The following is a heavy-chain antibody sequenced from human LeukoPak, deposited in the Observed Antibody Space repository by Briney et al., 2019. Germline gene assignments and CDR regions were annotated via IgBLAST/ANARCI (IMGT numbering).Heavy chain of an antibody. CDR2: MHPDSGGT. CDR1: AYTFTGYY. CDR3: ARGPHWDPHFDY. Sequence: VKVSCKASAYTFTGYYMRWVRQAPGHGLEWMGWMHPDSGGTHYEEKFQGRVTMTRDTSISTAYMELSGLRSDDTAVYYCARGPHWDPHFDYWGQGALVTVSS. D-gene: IGHD7-27*01. J-gene: IGHJ4*02. V-gene: IGHV1-2*02.